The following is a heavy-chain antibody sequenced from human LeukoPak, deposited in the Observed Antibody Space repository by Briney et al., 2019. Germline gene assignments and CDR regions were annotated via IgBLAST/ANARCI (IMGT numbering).Heavy chain of an antibody. CDR3: ARGLGGSREYYYYGMDV. J-gene: IGHJ6*02. CDR2: IIPILGIA. Sequence: GASVKVSCKASGGTFSSYAISWVRQAPGQGLEWMGRIIPILGIANYAQKFQGRVTITADKSTSTAYMELSSLRAEDTAVYYCARGLGGSREYYYYGMDVWGQGTTVTVSS. CDR1: GGTFSSYA. D-gene: IGHD3-10*01. V-gene: IGHV1-69*04.